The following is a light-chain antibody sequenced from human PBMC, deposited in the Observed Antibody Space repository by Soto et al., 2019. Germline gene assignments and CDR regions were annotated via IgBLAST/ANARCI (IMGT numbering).Light chain of an antibody. V-gene: IGLV2-14*01. CDR1: SSDVGTYNY. Sequence: HSALTQPASVSGSPGQSITISCTGTSSDVGTYNYVSWYQHRPGKAPKLMIYDVSYRPSGVSNRFSGSKSANTASLTISGLQAEDEADYYCSSYTTSNTQVFGGGTKLTVL. CDR2: DVS. J-gene: IGLJ3*02. CDR3: SSYTTSNTQV.